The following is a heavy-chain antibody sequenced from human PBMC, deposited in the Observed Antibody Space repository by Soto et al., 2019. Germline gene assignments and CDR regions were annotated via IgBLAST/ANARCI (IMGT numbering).Heavy chain of an antibody. Sequence: EVQLVESGGGLVQPGGSLRLSCAASGFTFSSYWMHWVRQAPGKGLVWVSHINSDGSSTSYADSVKGRFTISRDNAKNTLYLQMNSLRAEDTAVYYCAREVYDFWSGYYMYYYGMDVWGQGTTVTVSS. CDR1: GFTFSSYW. CDR3: AREVYDFWSGYYMYYYGMDV. V-gene: IGHV3-74*01. D-gene: IGHD3-3*01. CDR2: INSDGSST. J-gene: IGHJ6*02.